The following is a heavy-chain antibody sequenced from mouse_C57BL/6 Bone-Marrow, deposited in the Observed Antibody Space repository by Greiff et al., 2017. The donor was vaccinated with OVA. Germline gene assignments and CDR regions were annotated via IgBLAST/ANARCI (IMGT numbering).Heavy chain of an antibody. CDR2: ILPGSGST. D-gene: IGHD1-1*01. CDR1: GYTFTGYW. Sequence: VQGVESGAELMKPGASVKLSCKATGYTFTGYWIEWVKQRPGHGLEWIGEILPGSGSTNNNEKFKGKATFTADTSSNTAYMQLSSLTTEDSAIYYCASITTVVRGFDYWGQGTTLTVSS. V-gene: IGHV1-9*01. J-gene: IGHJ2*01. CDR3: ASITTVVRGFDY.